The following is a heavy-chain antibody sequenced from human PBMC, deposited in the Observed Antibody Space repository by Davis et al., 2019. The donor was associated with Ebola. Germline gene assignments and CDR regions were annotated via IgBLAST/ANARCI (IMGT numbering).Heavy chain of an antibody. J-gene: IGHJ1*01. Sequence: PGGSLRLSCAASGFNFRSYGMHWVRQAPDKGLEWVAVIWYDGSRKYYGDSVKGRFTISRDNSNNLLYLQMNSLRAEDTAVYYCAKLDYNDSYFQDWGQGTLVTVSS. CDR3: AKLDYNDSYFQD. CDR2: IWYDGSRK. CDR1: GFNFRSYG. D-gene: IGHD4-17*01. V-gene: IGHV3-33*06.